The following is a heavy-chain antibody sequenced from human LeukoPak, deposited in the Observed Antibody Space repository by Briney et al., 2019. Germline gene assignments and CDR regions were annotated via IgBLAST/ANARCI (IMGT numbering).Heavy chain of an antibody. CDR3: ARRVDIVATIGEYYFDY. CDR2: IYYSGST. V-gene: IGHV4-39*01. CDR1: GGSISSSSYY. J-gene: IGHJ4*02. D-gene: IGHD5-12*01. Sequence: SETLSLTCTVPGGSISSSSYYWAWIRQPPGKGLEWIGSIYYSGSTYYNPSLKSRVTIPVDTSKNQFSLKLSSVTAADTAVYYCARRVDIVATIGEYYFDYWGREPWSPSPQ.